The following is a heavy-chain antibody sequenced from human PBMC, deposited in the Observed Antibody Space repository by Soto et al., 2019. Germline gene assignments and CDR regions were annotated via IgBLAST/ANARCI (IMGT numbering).Heavy chain of an antibody. CDR2: ISSTTNYI. CDR3: ARESEDLTSNFDY. Sequence: EVQLVESGGGLVKPGGSLRLSCAASGFTFTRYSMNWVRQAPGKGLEWVSSISSTTNYIYYADSMKGRFTVSRDNAKNSVDLEMHSLSAEDTAVYYCARESEDLTSNFDYWGQGTLVTVSS. V-gene: IGHV3-21*01. J-gene: IGHJ4*02. CDR1: GFTFTRYS.